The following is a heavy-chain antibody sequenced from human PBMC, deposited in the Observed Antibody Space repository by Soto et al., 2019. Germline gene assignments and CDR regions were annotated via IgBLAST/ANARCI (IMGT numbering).Heavy chain of an antibody. D-gene: IGHD3-3*02. J-gene: IGHJ4*02. V-gene: IGHV4-39*01. CDR2: MFYGVST. CDR3: ARLPSRHLVDY. Sequence: SETLSLTCVVSGGSINSSGYYWGWIRQPPGKGLEWIGSMFYGVSTYYNPSLKSRVTVSVDTSKNQFSLNLRSVTAADTAVYYCARLPSRHLVDYWGQGTLVTVSS. CDR1: GGSINSSGYY.